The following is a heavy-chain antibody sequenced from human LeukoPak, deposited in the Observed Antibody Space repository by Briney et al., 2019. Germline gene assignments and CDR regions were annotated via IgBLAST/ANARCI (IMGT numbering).Heavy chain of an antibody. V-gene: IGHV4-39*01. CDR1: GGSISSSSYY. CDR2: IYYSGST. Sequence: SETLSLTCTVSGGSISSSSYYWGWIRQPPGKGLEWMGSIYYSGSTYYNPSLKSRVTISVDTSKNQFSLKLSSVTAADTAVYYCARLGVPAPPPAGFDPWGQGTLVTVSS. D-gene: IGHD2-2*01. J-gene: IGHJ5*02. CDR3: ARLGVPAPPPAGFDP.